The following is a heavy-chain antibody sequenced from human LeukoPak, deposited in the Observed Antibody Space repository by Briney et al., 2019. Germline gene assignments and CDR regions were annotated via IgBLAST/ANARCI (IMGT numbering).Heavy chain of an antibody. CDR2: IRYDGSNK. J-gene: IGHJ4*02. D-gene: IGHD3-10*01. Sequence: GGSLRLSCAASGFTFSSYGMHWVRQAPGKGLEWVAFIRYDGSNKYYADSVKGRFTISRDNSKNTLYLQMNSLRAEDTAVYYCANAYGSGSYSDYWGQGTLATVSS. CDR3: ANAYGSGSYSDY. V-gene: IGHV3-30*02. CDR1: GFTFSSYG.